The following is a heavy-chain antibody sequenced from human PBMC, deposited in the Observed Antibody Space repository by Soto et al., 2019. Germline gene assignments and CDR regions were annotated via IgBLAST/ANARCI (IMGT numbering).Heavy chain of an antibody. Sequence: QVQLQESGPGLVKPSQTLSLTCTVSGGSISSGGYYWSWIRQHPGKGLEWIGYIYYSGSTYYNPSLKSRVTISVDTSKNQFSLKLSSVTAADTAVYYCARLRKSAAAQPPYFDYWGQGTLVTVSS. J-gene: IGHJ4*02. CDR2: IYYSGST. CDR1: GGSISSGGYY. D-gene: IGHD6-13*01. CDR3: ARLRKSAAAQPPYFDY. V-gene: IGHV4-31*03.